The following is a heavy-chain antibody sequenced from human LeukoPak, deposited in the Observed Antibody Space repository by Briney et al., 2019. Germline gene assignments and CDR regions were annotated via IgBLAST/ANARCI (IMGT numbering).Heavy chain of an antibody. CDR2: ISSSGSTI. D-gene: IGHD3-22*01. CDR3: ARDDVEEAYYYDSSGPQGWFDP. CDR1: GFTFSDYY. J-gene: IGHJ5*02. Sequence: GGSLRLSCAASGFTFSDYYMSWIRQAPGRGLEWVSYISSSGSTIYYADSVKGRFTISRDNAKNSLYLQMNSLRAEDTAVYYCARDDVEEAYYYDSSGPQGWFDPWGQGTLVTVSS. V-gene: IGHV3-11*01.